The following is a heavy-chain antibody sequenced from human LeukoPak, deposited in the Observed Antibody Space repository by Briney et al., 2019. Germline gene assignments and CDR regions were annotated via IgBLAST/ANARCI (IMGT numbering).Heavy chain of an antibody. D-gene: IGHD6-19*01. CDR1: GGTFSSYA. Sequence: SVKVSCKASGGTFSSYAISRVRQAPGQGLEWMGGIIPIFGTANYAQKFQGRVTITADESTSTAYMELSSLRSEDTAVYYCARAAVSPGTAVAARTPFDYWGQGTLVTVSS. CDR3: ARAAVSPGTAVAARTPFDY. V-gene: IGHV1-69*01. J-gene: IGHJ4*02. CDR2: IIPIFGTA.